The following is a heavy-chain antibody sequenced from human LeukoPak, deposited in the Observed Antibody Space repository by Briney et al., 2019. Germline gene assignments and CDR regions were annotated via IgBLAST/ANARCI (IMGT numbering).Heavy chain of an antibody. D-gene: IGHD1-26*01. CDR1: GGSINSRDYY. CDR2: IYESGNT. Sequence: SETLSLTCVVSGGSINSRDYYWSWIRQPAGKGLEWIGHIYESGNTYFNPSLKSRVTISLDRSRNQFSLKLTSMTAADTAMYYCARSWAGMYYPFYYFDYWGQGTLVSVSS. V-gene: IGHV4-30-2*01. CDR3: ARSWAGMYYPFYYFDY. J-gene: IGHJ4*02.